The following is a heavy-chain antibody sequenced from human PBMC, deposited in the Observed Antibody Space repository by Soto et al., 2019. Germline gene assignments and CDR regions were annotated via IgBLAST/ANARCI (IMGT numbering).Heavy chain of an antibody. CDR3: ASYAAYSDCGGGVMELYAYYMDV. J-gene: IGHJ6*02. CDR2: ISAHNGDT. V-gene: IGHV1-18*01. Sequence: QVQLVQSEAEVKKPGASLTVSCRASGYNFANYGISWVRQAPGQGLEWMGCISAHNGDTNYAPKVQGRVTMTADTSITTAYIEMWSLRSDDTAVYYCASYAAYSDCGGGVMELYAYYMDVLGQGTTVTV. CDR1: GYNFANYG. D-gene: IGHD2-21*01.